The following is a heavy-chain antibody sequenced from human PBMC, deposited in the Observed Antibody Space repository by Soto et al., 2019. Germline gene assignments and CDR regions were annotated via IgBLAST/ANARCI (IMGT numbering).Heavy chain of an antibody. J-gene: IGHJ6*02. V-gene: IGHV4-59*12. Sequence: SATLSLTCTVSGGSISSYYWSWIRLPPGKGLEWIGRISSCGSTNYNPSIKSRVTISVDTSKNQFSLKLSSVTAADTAVYYCESYHRPHHDFWPGYYYAMDFWAQGTPVHVAS. D-gene: IGHD3-3*01. CDR1: GGSISSYY. CDR3: ESYHRPHHDFWPGYYYAMDF. CDR2: ISSCGST.